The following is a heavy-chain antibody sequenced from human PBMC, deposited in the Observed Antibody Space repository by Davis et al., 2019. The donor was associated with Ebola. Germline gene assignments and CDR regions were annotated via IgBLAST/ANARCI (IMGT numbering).Heavy chain of an antibody. D-gene: IGHD6-19*01. Sequence: SETLSLTCAVYGGSFSDYYWTWIRQPPGKGKGLEWIGEINHSGSTNYNPSLKSRVTISVDTSKNQFSLKLSSVTAADTAVYYCTRTTRDSGWFIDFWGRGTLVTVSS. J-gene: IGHJ4*02. CDR1: GGSFSDYY. V-gene: IGHV4-34*01. CDR2: INHSGST. CDR3: TRTTRDSGWFIDF.